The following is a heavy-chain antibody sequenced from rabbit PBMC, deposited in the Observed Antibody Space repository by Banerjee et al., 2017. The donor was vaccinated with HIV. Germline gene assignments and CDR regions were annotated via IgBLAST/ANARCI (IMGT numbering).Heavy chain of an antibody. V-gene: IGHV1S40*01. Sequence: QSLEESGGDLVKPGASLTLTCTASGIDFSGYYYMCWVRQTPGKGLEWIGCIYTDSGSTYYANWAKGRFTISKTSSTTVTLQMTSLTAADTATYFCARADAGYAGDGYAMSLWGPGTLVTVS. CDR2: IYTDSGST. J-gene: IGHJ4*01. CDR3: ARADAGYAGDGYAMSL. D-gene: IGHD6-1*01. CDR1: GIDFSGYYY.